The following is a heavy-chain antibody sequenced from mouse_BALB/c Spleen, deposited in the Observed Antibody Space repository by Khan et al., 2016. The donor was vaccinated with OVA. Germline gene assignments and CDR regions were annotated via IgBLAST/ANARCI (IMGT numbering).Heavy chain of an antibody. Sequence: QVQLQQSGAELAKPGASVKMSCKASGYTFTTYWMHWVKQRPGQGLEWIGYINPTSGYTDYNEKFKDKATLSADKSSNTAYMQLSSLTSEDSAVYYGARDRIDYWGQGTTLTVSS. CDR1: GYTFTTYW. J-gene: IGHJ2*01. V-gene: IGHV1-7*01. CDR3: ARDRIDY. CDR2: INPTSGYT.